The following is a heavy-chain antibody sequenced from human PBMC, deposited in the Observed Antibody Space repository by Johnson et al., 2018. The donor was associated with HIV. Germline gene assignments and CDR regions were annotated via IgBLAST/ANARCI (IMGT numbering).Heavy chain of an antibody. CDR2: ISYDGSNK. D-gene: IGHD6-13*01. Sequence: QVQLVESGGGVVQPGRSLRLSCAASGFTFSSYAMHWVRQAPGKGLEWVAVISYDGSNKSYADSVKGRFTISRDNSKNTLYLQMTSLRAEDTAVYYCARAIAAAGTVGVDAFDIWGQGTMVTVSS. CDR1: GFTFSSYA. V-gene: IGHV3-30-3*01. CDR3: ARAIAAAGTVGVDAFDI. J-gene: IGHJ3*02.